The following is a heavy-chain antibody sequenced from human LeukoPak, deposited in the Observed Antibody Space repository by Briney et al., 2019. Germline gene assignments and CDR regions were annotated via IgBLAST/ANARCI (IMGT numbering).Heavy chain of an antibody. D-gene: IGHD2-8*01. CDR1: GGSISSSSYY. CDR3: ARGGSSCTNGVCYTVEGVFYPRYFDY. Sequence: PSETLSLTCTVSGGSISSSSYYWSWIRQPPGKGLEWIGEINHSGSTIYNPSLKSRVTISVDTSKNQFSLNLNSVTAADTAVYYCARGGSSCTNGVCYTVEGVFYPRYFDYWGQGTLVTVSS. J-gene: IGHJ4*02. CDR2: INHSGST. V-gene: IGHV4-39*07.